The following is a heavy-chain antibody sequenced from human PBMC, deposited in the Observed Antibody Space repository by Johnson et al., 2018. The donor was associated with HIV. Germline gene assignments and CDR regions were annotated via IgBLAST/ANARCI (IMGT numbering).Heavy chain of an antibody. Sequence: VQLVESGGGLVQPGGSLRLSCAASGFTFSNAWMSWVRQAPGKGLEWVGRIKSKTDGGTTDYAAPVKGRFTISRDDSKNTLYLQMNSLKTEDTAVYYCTTVCTIVGVVQLDGFDIWGQGTMVFVSS. J-gene: IGHJ3*02. CDR3: TTVCTIVGVVQLDGFDI. D-gene: IGHD3-3*01. CDR2: IKSKTDGGTT. V-gene: IGHV3-15*01. CDR1: GFTFSNAW.